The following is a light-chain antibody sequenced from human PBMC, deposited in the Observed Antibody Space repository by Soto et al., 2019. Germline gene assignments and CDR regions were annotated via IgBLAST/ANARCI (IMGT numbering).Light chain of an antibody. CDR3: CSYAGSYGV. J-gene: IGLJ2*01. CDR1: SNDVGGYNY. Sequence: QSALTQPRSVSGSPGQSVTISCTGTSNDVGGYNYVSWYQQHPGKAPKLMIYDVIKRPSGVPDRFSGSKSGNTASLTISGLQAEDEADYYCCSYAGSYGVFGAGTKVTVL. V-gene: IGLV2-11*01. CDR2: DVI.